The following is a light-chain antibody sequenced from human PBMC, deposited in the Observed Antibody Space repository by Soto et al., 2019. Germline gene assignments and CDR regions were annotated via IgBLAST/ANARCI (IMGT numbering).Light chain of an antibody. V-gene: IGKV1-5*01. CDR1: QSISSW. J-gene: IGKJ1*01. Sequence: DIQMTQSPSTLSASVGDRVTITCRASQSISSWLAWYQQKPGKAPKFLIYDASTLERGVPSRFRGSAYGTEFTLTIRSLQPDDFATYYCQQYTSYLWTFGQGTKVAIK. CDR2: DAS. CDR3: QQYTSYLWT.